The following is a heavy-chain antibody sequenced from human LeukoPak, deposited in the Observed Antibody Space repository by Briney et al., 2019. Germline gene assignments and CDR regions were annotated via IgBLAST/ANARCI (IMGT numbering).Heavy chain of an antibody. CDR2: ISSSSYI. J-gene: IGHJ4*02. D-gene: IGHD3-10*01. CDR1: GFTFSSYS. CDR3: ATSVLPYYYGSGSYGTDY. Sequence: GGSLRLSCAASGFTFSSYSMNWVRQAPGKGLEWVSSISSSSYIYYADSVKGRFTISRDNAKNSLYLQMNSLRAEDTAVYYCATSVLPYYYGSGSYGTDYWGQGTLVTVSS. V-gene: IGHV3-21*01.